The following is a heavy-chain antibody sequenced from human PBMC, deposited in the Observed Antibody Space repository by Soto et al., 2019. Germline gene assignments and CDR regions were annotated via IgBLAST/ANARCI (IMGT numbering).Heavy chain of an antibody. CDR3: ALGRGKPYYFDY. Sequence: QVQVVQSGVEVKKPGASVKVSCKSSRYTFTSYDVHWVRQAPGQGLEWMGLINPTGGSPNYAQTFQGRVTMPKDTSTSTVYMELSSLRSEDTAMYYCALGRGKPYYFDYWGQGTLVTVSS. D-gene: IGHD1-26*01. J-gene: IGHJ4*02. V-gene: IGHV1-46*03. CDR1: RYTFTSYD. CDR2: INPTGGSP.